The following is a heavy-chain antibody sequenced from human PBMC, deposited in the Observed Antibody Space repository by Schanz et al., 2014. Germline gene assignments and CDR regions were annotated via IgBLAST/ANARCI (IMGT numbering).Heavy chain of an antibody. CDR2: MYINSGST. J-gene: IGHJ6*02. Sequence: EVQLVESGGGLIQPGGSLRLPCAVSGFTVNTNYMSWVRQAPGKGLEWISSMYINSGSTQYADSVKGRFTISRDNSKNTVFLQMNSLRSEDTAVYYCAKDVRDFSGSGASYTLDPYGMDVWGQGTTVAVSS. CDR3: AKDVRDFSGSGASYTLDPYGMDV. CDR1: GFTVNTNY. V-gene: IGHV3-66*03. D-gene: IGHD3-10*01.